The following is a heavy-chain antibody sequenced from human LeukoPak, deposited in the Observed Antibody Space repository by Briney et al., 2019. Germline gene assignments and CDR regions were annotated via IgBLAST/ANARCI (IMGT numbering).Heavy chain of an antibody. D-gene: IGHD2-8*01. CDR3: ARLAFCTNAVCFSNYYYSMDV. CDR2: IYPDDSDT. CDR1: GYSFTSYW. J-gene: IGHJ6*03. Sequence: GESLKISCKGSGYSFTSYWIGWVRQMPGKGLEWMGIIYPDDSDTKYSPSFQGQVTISADKSISTAYLQWSSVKASDTAMYYCARLAFCTNAVCFSNYYYSMDVWGRGTTVTVSS. V-gene: IGHV5-51*01.